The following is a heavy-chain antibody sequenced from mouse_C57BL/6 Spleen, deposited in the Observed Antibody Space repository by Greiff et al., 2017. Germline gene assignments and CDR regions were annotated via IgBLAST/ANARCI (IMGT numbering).Heavy chain of an antibody. CDR2: INPNNGGT. D-gene: IGHD2-4*01. J-gene: IGHJ3*01. CDR3: ARGDPMITGPQFAY. Sequence: VQLQQSGPELVKPGASVKMSCKASGYTFTDYNMHWVKQSHGKSLEWIGYINPNNGGTSYNKKFKGKATLTVNKSSSTAYMELRSLTSEDSAVYYCARGDPMITGPQFAYWGQGTLVTVSA. V-gene: IGHV1-22*01. CDR1: GYTFTDYN.